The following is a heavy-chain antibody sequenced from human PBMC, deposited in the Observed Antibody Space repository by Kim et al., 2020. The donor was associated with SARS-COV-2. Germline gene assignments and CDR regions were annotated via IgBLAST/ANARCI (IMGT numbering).Heavy chain of an antibody. Sequence: GGSLRLSCAASGFTFSSYSMNWVRQAPGKGLEWVSYISSSSSTIYYADSVKGRFTISRDNAKNSLYLQMNSLRDEDTAVYYCARVARGYSYGYYDYWGQGTLVTVSS. CDR2: ISSSSSTI. CDR1: GFTFSSYS. J-gene: IGHJ4*02. CDR3: ARVARGYSYGYYDY. V-gene: IGHV3-48*02. D-gene: IGHD5-18*01.